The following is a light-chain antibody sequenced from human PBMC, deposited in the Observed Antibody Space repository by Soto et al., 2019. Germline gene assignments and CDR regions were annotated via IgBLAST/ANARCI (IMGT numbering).Light chain of an antibody. CDR3: QQRTNWPPT. Sequence: ETVLTQSPDTLSLSPGERATLSCRASQSVSSYLAWYQQKPGQAPRLLITDASNRATGIPARFSGSGSGTDFTLTISSLEPEDFAVYYCQQRTNWPPTFGQGTKVDIK. J-gene: IGKJ1*01. V-gene: IGKV3-11*01. CDR1: QSVSSY. CDR2: DAS.